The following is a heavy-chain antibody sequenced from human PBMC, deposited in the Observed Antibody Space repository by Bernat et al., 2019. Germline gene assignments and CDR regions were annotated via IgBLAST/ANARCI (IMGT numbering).Heavy chain of an antibody. CDR3: ARGRYCGGVSCSSGDPFDI. V-gene: IGHV3-33*01. Sequence: QVQLVESGGGVVQPGRSLRLSCAASGFTFRSYGMHWVRQAPGKGLEWVAVIWYDGGNKFYADSVKGRFTISRDNSKNTLYLEMNSLRVEDTAMYFCARGRYCGGVSCSSGDPFDIWCQGTIVTVSS. CDR1: GFTFRSYG. CDR2: IWYDGGNK. D-gene: IGHD2-21*01. J-gene: IGHJ3*02.